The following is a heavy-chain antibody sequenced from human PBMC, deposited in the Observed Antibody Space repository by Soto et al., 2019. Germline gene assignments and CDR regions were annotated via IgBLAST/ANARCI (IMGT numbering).Heavy chain of an antibody. Sequence: SETLSLTCTVSGGSISSYYWSWIRQPPGKGLEWIGYIYYSGSTNYNPSLKSRVTISVDTSKNQFSLKLSPVTAADTAVYYCTKLKSWFDPWGQGTLVTVSS. CDR1: GGSISSYY. CDR3: TKLKSWFDP. J-gene: IGHJ5*02. D-gene: IGHD2-15*01. V-gene: IGHV4-59*01. CDR2: IYYSGST.